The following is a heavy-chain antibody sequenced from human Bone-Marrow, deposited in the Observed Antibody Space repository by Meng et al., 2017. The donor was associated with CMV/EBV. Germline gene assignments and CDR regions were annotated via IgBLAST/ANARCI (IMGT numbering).Heavy chain of an antibody. V-gene: IGHV4-34*01. J-gene: IGHJ6*02. D-gene: IGHD3-3*01. Sequence: GSLRLSCAVYGGSFSGYYWSWIRQPPGKGLEWIGEINHSGSTNYNPSLKSRVTISVDTSKNQFSLKLSSVTAADTAVYYCARESAYYDFWSGYYYYYGMDVWGQGTTVTVSS. CDR3: ARESAYYDFWSGYYYYYGMDV. CDR1: GGSFSGYY. CDR2: INHSGST.